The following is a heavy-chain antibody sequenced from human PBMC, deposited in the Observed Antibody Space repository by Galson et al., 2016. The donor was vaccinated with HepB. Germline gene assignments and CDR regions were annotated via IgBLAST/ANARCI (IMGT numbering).Heavy chain of an antibody. J-gene: IGHJ4*02. V-gene: IGHV1-69*06. Sequence: SVKVSCKASGGTFSRYAITWVRQAPGQGLEWMGGIIPIFGTVHYAQKFQGRVTITADKSTTTAYMEMSSLRSEDTAVYFSATWPGYSANYSFDSWGQGTLVTVSS. CDR3: ATWPGYSANYSFDS. CDR2: IIPIFGTV. CDR1: GGTFSRYA. D-gene: IGHD1-26*01.